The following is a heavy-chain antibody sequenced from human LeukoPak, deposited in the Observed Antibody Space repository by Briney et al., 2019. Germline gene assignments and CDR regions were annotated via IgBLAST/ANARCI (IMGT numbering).Heavy chain of an antibody. CDR2: INHSGST. V-gene: IGHV4-34*01. Sequence: SETLSLTCAVYGGSFSGYYWSWIRQPPGKGLEWIGGINHSGSTNYNPSLKSRVTISVDTSKNQFSLKLSSVTAADTAVYYCARAMAGGAVADNWFDPWGQGTLVTVSS. D-gene: IGHD6-19*01. J-gene: IGHJ5*02. CDR1: GGSFSGYY. CDR3: ARAMAGGAVADNWFDP.